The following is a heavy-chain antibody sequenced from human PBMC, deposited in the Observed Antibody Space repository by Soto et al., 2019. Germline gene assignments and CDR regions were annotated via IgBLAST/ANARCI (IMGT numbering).Heavy chain of an antibody. Sequence: QVQLQESGPGLVKPSETLSLTCTVSGGSISSYYCSWIRQPPGKGLEWIGYIYYSGRTNYNPSLKSRVTISVDTSKNQFSLKLSSVTAADTAVYYCASDPVGYGDRYFDLWGRGTLVTVSS. D-gene: IGHD4-17*01. CDR3: ASDPVGYGDRYFDL. J-gene: IGHJ2*01. CDR1: GGSISSYY. CDR2: IYYSGRT. V-gene: IGHV4-59*01.